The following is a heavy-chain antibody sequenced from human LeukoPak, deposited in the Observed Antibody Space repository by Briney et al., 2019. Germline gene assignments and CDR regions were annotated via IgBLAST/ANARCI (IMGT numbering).Heavy chain of an antibody. CDR3: ARESTYSSPGY. J-gene: IGHJ4*02. CDR2: INPNSGGT. CDR1: GYTFTSYD. V-gene: IGHV1-2*06. D-gene: IGHD6-13*01. Sequence: GASVKVSCKASGYTFTSYDINWVRQAPGQGLEWMGRINPNSGGTNYAQKFQGRVTMTRDTSISTAYMELSRLRSDDTAVYYCARESTYSSPGYWGQGTLVTVSS.